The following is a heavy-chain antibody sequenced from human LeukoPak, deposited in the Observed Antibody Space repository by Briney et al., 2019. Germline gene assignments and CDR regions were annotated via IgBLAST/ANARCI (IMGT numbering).Heavy chain of an antibody. CDR2: IIPIFGTA. Sequence: GASVKVSCKASGGTFSSYAISWVRQAPGQGLEWMGGIIPIFGTANYAQKFQGRVTITADESTSTAYMELSSLRSEDTAVYYCASCKPAAIRAYSWFDPWGQGTLVSVSS. J-gene: IGHJ5*02. CDR1: GGTFSSYA. D-gene: IGHD2-2*02. CDR3: ASCKPAAIRAYSWFDP. V-gene: IGHV1-69*13.